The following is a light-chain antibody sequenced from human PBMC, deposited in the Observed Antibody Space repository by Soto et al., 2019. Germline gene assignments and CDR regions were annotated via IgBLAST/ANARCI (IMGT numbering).Light chain of an antibody. CDR2: AAS. Sequence: DIQMTQSPSSLSASVGDRVTITCRASQGISTYLAWYQQKPGKVPQILISAASAVHSGVPSRFSGSGSGTDFTLTISSLQPEDAATYYCQESDSAPWTFDQGTKVEIK. V-gene: IGKV1-27*01. CDR3: QESDSAPWT. CDR1: QGISTY. J-gene: IGKJ1*01.